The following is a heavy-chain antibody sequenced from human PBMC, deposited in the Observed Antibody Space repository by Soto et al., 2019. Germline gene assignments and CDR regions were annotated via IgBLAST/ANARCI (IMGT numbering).Heavy chain of an antibody. CDR1: GYTFTSYG. CDR3: AREGRKLRWVEGMSARAV. Sequence: QVQVVQSGPEVKKPGASVMVSCKASGYTFTSYGISWVRQDPGQGLEWMGWISGDNAQTTYGQKFRGRVTITTDTSTSTADMELSSLRSDDTGVSYCAREGRKLRWVEGMSARAVWGQGTTVTVSS. CDR2: ISGDNAQT. V-gene: IGHV1-18*01. J-gene: IGHJ6*02. D-gene: IGHD3-10*01.